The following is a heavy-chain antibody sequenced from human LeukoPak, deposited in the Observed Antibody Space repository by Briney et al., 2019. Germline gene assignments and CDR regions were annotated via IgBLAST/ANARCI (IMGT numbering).Heavy chain of an antibody. CDR1: GFAFTNFF. V-gene: IGHV3-23*01. CDR3: AKDSTASGSYYGMDI. D-gene: IGHD3-3*01. Sequence: PGGSLRLSCAASGFAFTNFFMSWVRQAPGKGLEWVSSISGSGGSTFYTDSVKGRFTISRDNSKNTLFMQMNSLRGEDTAVYSCAKDSTASGSYYGMDIWGQGT. J-gene: IGHJ6*02. CDR2: ISGSGGST.